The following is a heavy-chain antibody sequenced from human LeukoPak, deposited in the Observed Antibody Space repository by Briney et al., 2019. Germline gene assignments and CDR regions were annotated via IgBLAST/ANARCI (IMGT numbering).Heavy chain of an antibody. CDR3: ARESVTMVRGVITYYYYYMDV. CDR1: GGSISSTNW. Sequence: PSETLSLTCAVSGGSISSTNWWSWVRQPPGKGLEWIGEIYHSGSTNYNPSLKSRVTISVDTSKNQFSLKLSSVTAADTAVYYCARESVTMVRGVITYYYYYMDVWGKGTTVTVSS. V-gene: IGHV4-4*02. J-gene: IGHJ6*03. CDR2: IYHSGST. D-gene: IGHD3-10*01.